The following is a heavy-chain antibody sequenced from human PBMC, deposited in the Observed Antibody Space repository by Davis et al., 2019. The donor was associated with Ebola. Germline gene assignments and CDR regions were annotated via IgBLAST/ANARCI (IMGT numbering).Heavy chain of an antibody. Sequence: ASVKVSCKASGYTFTGYYMHWVRQAPGQGLEWMGWINPNSGGTNYAQKFQGRVTMTRDTSISTAYMELSRLRSDDTAVYYCARDGMTTVTFPYYYYGMDAWGQGTTVTVSS. CDR2: INPNSGGT. D-gene: IGHD4-17*01. V-gene: IGHV1-2*02. J-gene: IGHJ6*02. CDR1: GYTFTGYY. CDR3: ARDGMTTVTFPYYYYGMDA.